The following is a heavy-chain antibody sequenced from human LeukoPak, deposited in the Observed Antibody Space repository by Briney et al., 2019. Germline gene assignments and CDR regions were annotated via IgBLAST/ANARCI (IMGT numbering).Heavy chain of an antibody. J-gene: IGHJ5*02. CDR1: EFTFSSYA. CDR2: ISYDGSNK. CDR3: ARAEWFDP. V-gene: IGHV3-30*04. Sequence: GGSLRLSCAASEFTFSSYAMHWVRQAPGKGLEWVAVISYDGSNKYYADSVKGRFTISRDNSKNTLYLQMNSLRAEDTAVYYCARAEWFDPWGQGTLVTVSS.